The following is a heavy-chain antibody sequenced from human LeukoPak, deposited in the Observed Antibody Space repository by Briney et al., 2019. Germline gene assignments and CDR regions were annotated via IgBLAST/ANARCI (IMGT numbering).Heavy chain of an antibody. CDR3: ARDLVVPAAMDAFDI. CDR2: ISSSSSYI. CDR1: GFTFSSYS. V-gene: IGHV3-21*01. J-gene: IGHJ3*02. Sequence: GGSLRHSCAASGFTFSSYSMNWVRQAPGKGLEWVSSISSSSSYIYYADSVKGRFTISRDNAKNSLYLQMKSLRAEDTAVYYCARDLVVPAAMDAFDIWGQGTMVTVSS. D-gene: IGHD2-2*01.